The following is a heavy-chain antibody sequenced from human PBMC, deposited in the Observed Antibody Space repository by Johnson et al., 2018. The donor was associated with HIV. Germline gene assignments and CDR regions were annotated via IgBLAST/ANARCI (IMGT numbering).Heavy chain of an antibody. CDR1: GLSFSNFG. D-gene: IGHD3-10*01. V-gene: IGHV3-33*08. CDR3: AREVYGSGSYGAFDI. Sequence: QVQLVESGGGVVQPGESLTLSCVVSGLSFSNFGIHWVRQAPGKGPEWVAVISFDGNLKKYADSVKGRFTISRDNAKNSLYLQMNSLRAEDTALYYCAREVYGSGSYGAFDIWGQGTMVTVSS. CDR2: ISFDGNLK. J-gene: IGHJ3*02.